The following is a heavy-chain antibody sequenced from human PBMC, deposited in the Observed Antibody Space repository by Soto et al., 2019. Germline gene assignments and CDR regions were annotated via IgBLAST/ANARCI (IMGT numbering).Heavy chain of an antibody. V-gene: IGHV3-23*01. CDR3: AKERDNGADRYYFDY. Sequence: GGSLRHSFAASMFTFSSYGMTFVRQAPGKGLEWVSAISGGGDSIYYADSVKGRFTISRDQSKNTLYLQMHSLRAEDTAVYFCAKERDNGADRYYFDYWGQGTLVTV. CDR1: MFTFSSYG. D-gene: IGHD2-8*01. CDR2: ISGGGDSI. J-gene: IGHJ4*02.